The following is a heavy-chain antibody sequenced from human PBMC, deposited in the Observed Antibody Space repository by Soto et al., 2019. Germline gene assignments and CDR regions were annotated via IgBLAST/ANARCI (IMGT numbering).Heavy chain of an antibody. Sequence: SETLSLTCTVSGGSVSSGSYYWSWIRQPPGKGLEWIGYIYYSGSTNYNPSLKSRVTISVDTSKNQFSLKLSSVTAADTAVYYCARSIARVAGTWVDYWGQGTLVTVSS. D-gene: IGHD2-15*01. CDR3: ARSIARVAGTWVDY. CDR2: IYYSGST. V-gene: IGHV4-61*01. J-gene: IGHJ4*02. CDR1: GGSVSSGSYY.